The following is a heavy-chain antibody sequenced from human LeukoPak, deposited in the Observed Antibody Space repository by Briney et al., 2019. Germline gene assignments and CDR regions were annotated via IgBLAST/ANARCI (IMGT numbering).Heavy chain of an antibody. V-gene: IGHV4-38-2*02. Sequence: SETLSLTCSVSGSSISSDYYWGWVRQPPGKGLEWIGSIKHRGRSYYNPSLKSRVTISVDTSKNQFSLQLSSVTAADTAVYYCARVVGAASIDYWGQGILVTVSS. CDR3: ARVVGAASIDY. D-gene: IGHD2-15*01. CDR1: GSSISSDYY. J-gene: IGHJ4*02. CDR2: IKHRGRS.